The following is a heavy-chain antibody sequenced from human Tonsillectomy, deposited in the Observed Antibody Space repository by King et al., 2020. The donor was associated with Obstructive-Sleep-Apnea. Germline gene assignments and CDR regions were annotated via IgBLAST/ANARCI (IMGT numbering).Heavy chain of an antibody. CDR1: GGSISSSSYY. CDR3: ASRSSDYGDYVSYFDY. D-gene: IGHD4-17*01. CDR2: IYYSGNT. J-gene: IGHJ4*02. V-gene: IGHV4-39*07. Sequence: QLQLQESGPGLVKPSETLSLTCTVSGGSISSSSYYWGWIRQPPGKGLEWIGSIYYSGNTYYNPSLKSRVTISLEKSKNQFSLKLSSVTAADTALYYCASRSSDYGDYVSYFDYWGQGTLVTVSS.